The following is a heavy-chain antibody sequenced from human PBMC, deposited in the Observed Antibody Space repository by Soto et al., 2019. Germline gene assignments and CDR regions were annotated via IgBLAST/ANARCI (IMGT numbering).Heavy chain of an antibody. D-gene: IGHD2-15*01. Sequence: QVQLQESGPGLVKPSQTLSLTCTVSGGSISSGDYYWSWIRQPPGKGLEWIGYIYYSGSTYYNPSIKSRVTISVDTSTNQFSLKLSSVTAADTAVYYCARYCSGGSCYEGRSSLFDYWGQGTLVTVSS. CDR2: IYYSGST. J-gene: IGHJ4*02. V-gene: IGHV4-30-4*01. CDR1: GGSISSGDYY. CDR3: ARYCSGGSCYEGRSSLFDY.